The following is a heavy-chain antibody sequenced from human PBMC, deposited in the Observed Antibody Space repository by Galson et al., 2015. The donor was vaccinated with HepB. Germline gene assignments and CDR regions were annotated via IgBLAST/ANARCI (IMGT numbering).Heavy chain of an antibody. Sequence: SLRLSCAASRFTFSYYSMNWVRQAPGKGLEWVSYISSSGSTMYYADSVQGRFTISRDNAKNSLYLRMNSLRAEDTAVYFCARENDYYFDYWGQGTLVTVSS. V-gene: IGHV3-48*01. CDR1: RFTFSYYS. CDR3: ARENDYYFDY. D-gene: IGHD1-1*01. J-gene: IGHJ4*02. CDR2: ISSSGSTM.